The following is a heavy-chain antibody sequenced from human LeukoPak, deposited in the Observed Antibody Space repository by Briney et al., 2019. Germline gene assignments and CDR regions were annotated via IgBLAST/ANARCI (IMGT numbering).Heavy chain of an antibody. Sequence: SETLSLTCTVSGGSISSYYWSWIRQPPGKGLEWIGYIYYSGSTNYNPSLKSRVTISVDTSKNQFSLKLSSVTAADTAVYYCARTTTVTTFGYFDYWGQGTLVTVSS. CDR2: IYYSGST. CDR1: GGSISSYY. J-gene: IGHJ4*02. V-gene: IGHV4-59*01. CDR3: ARTTTVTTFGYFDY. D-gene: IGHD4-11*01.